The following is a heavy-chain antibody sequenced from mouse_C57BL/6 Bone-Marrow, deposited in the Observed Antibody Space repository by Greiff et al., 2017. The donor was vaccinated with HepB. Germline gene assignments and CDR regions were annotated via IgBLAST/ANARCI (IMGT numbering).Heavy chain of an antibody. CDR1: EYEFPSHD. D-gene: IGHD2-5*01. CDR2: INSDGGST. CDR3: VRRRIFTILTIFLAY. V-gene: IGHV5-2*03. Sequence: EVMLVESGGGLVQPGESLKLSCESNEYEFPSHDMSWVRKTPEKRLELVAAINSDGGSTYYPDTMERRFIISRDNTKKTLYLQMSSLRSKDTALYYCVRRRIFTILTIFLAYWGQGTLVTVSA. J-gene: IGHJ3*01.